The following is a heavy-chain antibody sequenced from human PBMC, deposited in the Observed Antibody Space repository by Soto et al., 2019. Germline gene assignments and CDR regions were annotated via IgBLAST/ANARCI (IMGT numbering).Heavy chain of an antibody. J-gene: IGHJ5*02. Sequence: QVQLVQSGAEVKKPGASVKVSCKASGYTFNRYAISWVRQAPGQGLEWMGWISAYNGNTNYAQTLQGRVTMTADTATSTAYMEMRSLRSDDTAVYYCARLYYFDSSCYYSVEDLWGQGTLVTVSS. D-gene: IGHD3-22*01. V-gene: IGHV1-18*01. CDR2: ISAYNGNT. CDR3: ARLYYFDSSCYYSVEDL. CDR1: GYTFNRYA.